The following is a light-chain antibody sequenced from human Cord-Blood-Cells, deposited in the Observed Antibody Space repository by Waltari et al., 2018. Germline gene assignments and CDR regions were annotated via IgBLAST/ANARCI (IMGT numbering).Light chain of an antibody. CDR2: PDS. V-gene: IGLV3-1*01. J-gene: IGLJ2*01. Sequence: SYELTQPPSVSVSPGPTASITCSGDKLGDKYACWYQQKPGQSPVLVIYPDSKRPSGIPERFSGSNSGNTATLTISGTQAMDGADYYCQAWDSSTVVFGGGTKLTVL. CDR3: QAWDSSTVV. CDR1: KLGDKY.